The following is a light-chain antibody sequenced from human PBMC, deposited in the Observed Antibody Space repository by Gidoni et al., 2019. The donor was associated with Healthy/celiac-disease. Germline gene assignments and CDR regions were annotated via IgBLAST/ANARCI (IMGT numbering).Light chain of an antibody. CDR3: QQYYSYSWT. CDR2: DAS. J-gene: IGKJ1*01. CDR1: PSISSW. V-gene: IGKV1-5*01. Sequence: DIQMTQAPSTLSASVGDRVTITCRASPSISSWLAWSHQKPGQAPKLLIYDASSLESGVPSRFSGSGSGTEFTLTISSLQPDDFATYYCQQYYSYSWTFXQXTKVXIK.